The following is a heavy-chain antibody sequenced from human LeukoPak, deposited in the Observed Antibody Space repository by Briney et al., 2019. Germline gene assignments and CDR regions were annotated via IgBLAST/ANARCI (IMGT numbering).Heavy chain of an antibody. Sequence: GGSLRLSCAASGFTSMNSAMNWVRQAPGKGLEWVSAINGTAINTDYADSVKGRFTISRDYSKNTLYLQMNSLRAEDTAVYYCAKDQGNYVISGAFDIWGQGTMVTVSS. J-gene: IGHJ3*02. V-gene: IGHV3-23*01. CDR1: GFTSMNSA. D-gene: IGHD1-7*01. CDR2: INGTAINT. CDR3: AKDQGNYVISGAFDI.